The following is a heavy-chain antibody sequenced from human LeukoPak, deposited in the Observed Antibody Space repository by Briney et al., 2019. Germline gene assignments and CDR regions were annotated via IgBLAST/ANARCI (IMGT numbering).Heavy chain of an antibody. J-gene: IGHJ5*02. Sequence: PSETLSLTCTVSGGSISSYYWSWIRQPPGKGLEWIGYIYYSGSTNYNPSLKSRVTISVDTSKNQFSLKLSSVTAADTAVYYCARGGGYCSGTSCHTNWFDPWGQGTLVTVSS. CDR1: GGSISSYY. D-gene: IGHD2-2*02. V-gene: IGHV4-59*01. CDR2: IYYSGST. CDR3: ARGGGYCSGTSCHTNWFDP.